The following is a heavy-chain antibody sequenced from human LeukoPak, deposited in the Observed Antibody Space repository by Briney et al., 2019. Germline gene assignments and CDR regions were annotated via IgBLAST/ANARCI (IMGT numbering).Heavy chain of an antibody. CDR1: GFSFNSYA. D-gene: IGHD2/OR15-2a*01. CDR2: ISGSGDKT. CDR3: AKGSHSTGWFYFDY. V-gene: IGHV3-23*01. J-gene: IGHJ4*02. Sequence: PPGGSLRLSCAASGFSFNSYAMTWVRQAPGKGLEWVSVISGSGDKTYYADSVKGRFTISRDNSKNTLYLQMHSLRAEDTAKYNCAKGSHSTGWFYFDYWGQGTLVTVSS.